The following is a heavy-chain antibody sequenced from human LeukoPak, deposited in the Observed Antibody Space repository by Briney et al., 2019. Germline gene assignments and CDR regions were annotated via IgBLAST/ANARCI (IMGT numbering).Heavy chain of an antibody. V-gene: IGHV3-7*01. Sequence: GGSLRLSCAASRFAFSTYWMSWVRQAPGKGLEWVANIKQDGSEKYYVDSVKGRFTISRDNAKNSLYLQMNSLRAEDTAVYYCARDGVFRTSAPDYWGQGTLVIVSS. CDR2: IKQDGSEK. CDR1: RFAFSTYW. D-gene: IGHD2-8*01. CDR3: ARDGVFRTSAPDY. J-gene: IGHJ4*02.